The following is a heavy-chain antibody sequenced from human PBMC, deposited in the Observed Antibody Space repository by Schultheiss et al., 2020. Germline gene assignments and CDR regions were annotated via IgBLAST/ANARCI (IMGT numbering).Heavy chain of an antibody. CDR1: GGSISSGSYY. D-gene: IGHD6-13*01. Sequence: SETLSLTCTVSGGSISSGSYYWSWIRQPPGKGLEWIGYIYYSGSTNYNPSLKSRVTISVDTSKNQFSLKLSSVTAADTAVYCCARQEQQLVPLYYYYGMDVWGQGTTVTVSS. CDR2: IYYSGST. V-gene: IGHV4-61*01. CDR3: ARQEQQLVPLYYYYGMDV. J-gene: IGHJ6*02.